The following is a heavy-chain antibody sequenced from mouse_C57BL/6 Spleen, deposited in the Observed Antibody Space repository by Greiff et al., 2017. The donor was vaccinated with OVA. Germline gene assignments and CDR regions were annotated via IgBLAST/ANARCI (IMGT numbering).Heavy chain of an antibody. CDR3: TRDRDGNYAMDY. D-gene: IGHD2-1*01. CDR1: GFTFSSYA. CDR2: ISSGGDYI. V-gene: IGHV5-9-1*02. J-gene: IGHJ4*01. Sequence: EVQLQESGEGLVKPGGSLKLSCAASGFTFSSYAMSWVRQTPEKRLEWVAYISSGGDYIYYADTVKGRFTISRDNARNTLYLQMSSLKSEDTAMYYCTRDRDGNYAMDYWGQGTSVTVSS.